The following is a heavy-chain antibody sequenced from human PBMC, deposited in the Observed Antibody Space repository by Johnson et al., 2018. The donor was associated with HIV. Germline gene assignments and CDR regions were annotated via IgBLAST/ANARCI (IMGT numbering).Heavy chain of an antibody. D-gene: IGHD3-22*01. CDR1: GFTFSSYD. J-gene: IGHJ3*02. Sequence: VQLVESGGGLVQPGGSLRLSCAASGFTFSSYDMHWVRQAPGKGLEWVSFIYSGGTTYYADSVKGRFTISRDNFKNTVYLQMNSLRAEDTAVYYCARDRPIAPFDIWGQGTMVTVSS. V-gene: IGHV3-66*01. CDR2: IYSGGTT. CDR3: ARDRPIAPFDI.